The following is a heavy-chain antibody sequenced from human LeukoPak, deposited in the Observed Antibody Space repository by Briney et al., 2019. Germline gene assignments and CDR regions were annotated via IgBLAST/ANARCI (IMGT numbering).Heavy chain of an antibody. D-gene: IGHD4-23*01. J-gene: IGHJ4*02. CDR2: IYHSGST. Sequence: SETLSLTCAVSGYSISSGYYWGWIRQPPGKGLQWIGSIYHSGSTYYNPSLKSRVTISVDTSKNQFSLKLSSVTAADTAVYYCATHSLSVTYFDYWGQGTLVTVSS. V-gene: IGHV4-38-2*01. CDR1: GYSISSGYY. CDR3: ATHSLSVTYFDY.